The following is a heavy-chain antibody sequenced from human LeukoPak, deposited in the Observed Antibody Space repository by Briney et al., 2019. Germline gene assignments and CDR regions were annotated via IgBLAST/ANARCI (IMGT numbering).Heavy chain of an antibody. J-gene: IGHJ4*02. CDR3: ARGTTVTTSSYFDY. CDR1: GSTFSSYS. CDR2: ISSSSGTI. D-gene: IGHD4-17*01. V-gene: IGHV3-48*01. Sequence: PGGSLRLSCAASGSTFSSYSMNWVRQAPGKGLEGVSYISSSSGTIYYADSVKGRLTISRDNAKNSLYLQMNSLRAEDTAVYHCARGTTVTTSSYFDYWGQGTLVTVSS.